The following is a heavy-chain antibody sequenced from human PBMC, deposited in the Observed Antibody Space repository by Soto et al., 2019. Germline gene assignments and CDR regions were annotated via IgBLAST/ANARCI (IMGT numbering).Heavy chain of an antibody. CDR2: IWYDGSKR. CDR3: TSGWGSGVHHSGLEV. CDR1: GFSFRNYG. J-gene: IGHJ6*02. D-gene: IGHD6-19*01. Sequence: QEQLVESGGGVVQPGRSLRLSCAASGFSFRNYGIHWVRQAPGKGLDWVAVIWYDGSKRYYADSVRGRFTISRDNYGNTLHLQMDSRRAEDMAVYYCTSGWGSGVHHSGLEVWGQGTTVVVS. V-gene: IGHV3-33*01.